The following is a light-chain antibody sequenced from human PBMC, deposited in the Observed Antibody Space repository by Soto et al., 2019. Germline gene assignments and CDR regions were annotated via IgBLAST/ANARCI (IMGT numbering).Light chain of an antibody. Sequence: QSALTQPPSVSGSPGQSVTISCTGTSSDVGSYNRVSWYQQPPGTAPKLMIYEVNNRPSGVPDRFSGSKSGNTASLTITGLQAEDEADYYCNSYTNSNTYVFGTGTKVTVL. J-gene: IGLJ1*01. V-gene: IGLV2-18*02. CDR3: NSYTNSNTYV. CDR2: EVN. CDR1: SSDVGSYNR.